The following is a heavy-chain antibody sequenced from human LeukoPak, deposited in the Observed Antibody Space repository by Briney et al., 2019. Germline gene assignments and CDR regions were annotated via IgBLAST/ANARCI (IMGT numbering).Heavy chain of an antibody. J-gene: IGHJ4*02. CDR2: IRYDGSNK. CDR1: GFTFSSYG. V-gene: IGHV3-30*02. Sequence: PGGSLRLSCAASGFTFSSYGMHWVRQAPGKGLEWVAFIRYDGSNKYYADSVKGRFTISRDNSKNTLYLQMNSLRAEDTAVYYCAKDVSRGSCSDYWGQGTLVTVSS. D-gene: IGHD2-15*01. CDR3: AKDVSRGSCSDY.